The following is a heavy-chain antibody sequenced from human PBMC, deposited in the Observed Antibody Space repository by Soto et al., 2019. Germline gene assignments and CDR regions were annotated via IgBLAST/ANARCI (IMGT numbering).Heavy chain of an antibody. CDR3: ARDLRNSGRFDY. CDR2: IYYTGST. D-gene: IGHD1-7*01. V-gene: IGHV4-30-4*01. CDR1: GGSISSGDYY. Sequence: QVQLQESGPGLVKPSQTLSLTCTVSGGSISSGDYYWSWIRQPPGKGLEWIGYIYYTGSTYYNPSLKRRVTISVDTSKHQFSLKLSSVTAADTAVYYCARDLRNSGRFDYWGQGTLVTVSS. J-gene: IGHJ4*02.